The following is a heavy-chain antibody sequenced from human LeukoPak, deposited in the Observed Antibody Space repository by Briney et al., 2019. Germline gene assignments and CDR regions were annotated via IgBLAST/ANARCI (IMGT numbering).Heavy chain of an antibody. V-gene: IGHV4-34*01. J-gene: IGHJ4*02. CDR3: ARHPITDWPVSLGVDY. Sequence: SETLSLTCAVYGGSFSGYYWSWIRQPPGKGLEWIGEINHSGSTNYNPSLKSRVTISVDTSKNQFSLKLSSVTAADTAVYYCARHPITDWPVSLGVDYWGQGTLVTVSS. CDR2: INHSGST. D-gene: IGHD3-9*01. CDR1: GGSFSGYY.